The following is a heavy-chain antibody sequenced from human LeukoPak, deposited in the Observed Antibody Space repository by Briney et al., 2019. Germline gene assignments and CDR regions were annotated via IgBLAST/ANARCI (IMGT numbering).Heavy chain of an antibody. J-gene: IGHJ6*03. CDR2: INPSGGST. CDR1: GYTFTSYH. V-gene: IGHV1-46*01. Sequence: ASVKVSCKASGYTFTSYHMHWVRQALGQGLEIMGIINPSGGSTTYAKKFQGRVTMTRDTSTSTVYMELSSLRSEDTAVYYCARDRSPHYMDVWGKGTTVTVSS. CDR3: ARDRSPHYMDV.